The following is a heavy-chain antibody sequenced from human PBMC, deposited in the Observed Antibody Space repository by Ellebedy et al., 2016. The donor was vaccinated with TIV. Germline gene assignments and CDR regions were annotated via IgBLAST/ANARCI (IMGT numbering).Heavy chain of an antibody. V-gene: IGHV1-2*02. Sequence: AASVKDSCKASGYIFTDHRVDWVRQAPGQGLEWMGWINPKTGDIHYVQRFQGRVTMTRDTSITTVYMELDRLTSDDTAVYYCARDRMGSYEYWGQGTRVTVSS. D-gene: IGHD3-10*01. J-gene: IGHJ4*02. CDR2: INPKTGDI. CDR1: GYIFTDHR. CDR3: ARDRMGSYEY.